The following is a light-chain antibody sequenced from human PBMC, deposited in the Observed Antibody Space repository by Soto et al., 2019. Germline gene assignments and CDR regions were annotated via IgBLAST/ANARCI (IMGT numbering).Light chain of an antibody. J-gene: IGLJ3*02. CDR1: SGSVSNSYY. Sequence: QTVVTQEPSFSVSPGGTVTLTCGLSSGSVSNSYYPSWYQQTPGQAPRTLIYSTNTRSSGVPDRFSGSILGNKAALTSTGAQADDESDYYCVLYMGSGIWVFGGGTKVTVL. V-gene: IGLV8-61*01. CDR3: VLYMGSGIWV. CDR2: STN.